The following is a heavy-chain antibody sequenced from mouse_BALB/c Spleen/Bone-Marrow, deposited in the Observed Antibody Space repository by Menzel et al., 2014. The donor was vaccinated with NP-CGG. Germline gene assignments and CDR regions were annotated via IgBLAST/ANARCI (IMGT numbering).Heavy chain of an antibody. D-gene: IGHD1-1*01. CDR2: ISSGSSTI. V-gene: IGHV5-17*02. Sequence: EVKLMESGGGLVQPGGSRKLSCAASGFTFSSFGMHWVRQAPEKGLEWVAYISSGSSTIYYADTVKGRFTISRDNPKNTLFLQMTSLGSEDTAMYYCARSISHYYGINWYFDVWGAGTTVTVSS. CDR3: ARSISHYYGINWYFDV. J-gene: IGHJ1*01. CDR1: GFTFSSFG.